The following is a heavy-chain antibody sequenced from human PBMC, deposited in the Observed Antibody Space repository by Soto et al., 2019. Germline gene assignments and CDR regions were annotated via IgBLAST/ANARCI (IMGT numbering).Heavy chain of an antibody. D-gene: IGHD2-21*02. CDR2: YSGSGDTT. J-gene: IGHJ4*02. V-gene: IGHV3-23*01. CDR1: VFTFSSYA. CDR3: AKPDLAYCGGDCHYDY. Sequence: WGSLRLSCSASVFTFSSYAMSWFRQAPGKGPEWVSAYSGSGDTTYYAESVKGRFTISRDNSKNTLYLQMNSLRVEDTAIYYCAKPDLAYCGGDCHYDYWGQGTLVTVSS.